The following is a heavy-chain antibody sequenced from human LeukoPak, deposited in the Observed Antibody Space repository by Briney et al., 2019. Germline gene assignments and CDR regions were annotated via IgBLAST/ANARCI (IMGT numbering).Heavy chain of an antibody. D-gene: IGHD6-13*01. CDR1: GFNFDAYA. J-gene: IGHJ4*02. CDR3: TKDKAGTIVWYGRWAIGLFDY. Sequence: GGSLRLSCAASGFNFDAYAMHWVRQAPGKGLQWVSLISADGGSTYYADSVKGRFTISRDNSKNSLYLQMNSLTTEDTAFYYCTKDKAGTIVWYGRWAIGLFDYWGQGTLLTVSS. V-gene: IGHV3-43*02. CDR2: ISADGGST.